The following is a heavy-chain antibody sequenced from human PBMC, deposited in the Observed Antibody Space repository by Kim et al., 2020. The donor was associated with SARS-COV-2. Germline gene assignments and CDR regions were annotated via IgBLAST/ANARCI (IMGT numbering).Heavy chain of an antibody. J-gene: IGHJ3*02. CDR1: GYTFTSYA. CDR2: INTNTGNP. Sequence: ASVKVSCKASGYTFTSYAMNWVRQAPGQGLEWMGWINTNTGNPTYAQGFTGRFVFSLDTSVSTAYLQISSLKAEDTAVYYCAREWVAARRVYVGSDAFDIWGQGTMVTVSS. D-gene: IGHD6-6*01. V-gene: IGHV7-4-1*02. CDR3: AREWVAARRVYVGSDAFDI.